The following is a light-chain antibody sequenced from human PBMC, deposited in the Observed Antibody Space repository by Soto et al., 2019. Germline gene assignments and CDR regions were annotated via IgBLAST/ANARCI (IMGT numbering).Light chain of an antibody. J-gene: IGKJ5*01. Sequence: ETLMTQSPATLSVSPGERVTLSCRASQSVSLNLAWYQQKPGQAPRLLIYGASTRPIGIPDRFTGSGSGTEFTLSITDLQAEDFALDYCQQYNDWPPITFGQGTRLEIK. CDR1: QSVSLN. CDR3: QQYNDWPPIT. CDR2: GAS. V-gene: IGKV3-15*01.